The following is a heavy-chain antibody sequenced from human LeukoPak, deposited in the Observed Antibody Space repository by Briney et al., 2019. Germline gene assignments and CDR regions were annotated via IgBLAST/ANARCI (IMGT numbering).Heavy chain of an antibody. V-gene: IGHV3-23*01. CDR3: AREAAAIDAFDI. D-gene: IGHD6-13*01. Sequence: PGGSLRLSCAASGFTFSGYGMSWVRQAPGKGLKWVSAISGSGGSTYYADSVKGRFTISRDNAKNSLYLQMNSLRAEDTAVYYCAREAAAIDAFDIWGQGTMVTVSS. CDR2: ISGSGGST. CDR1: GFTFSGYG. J-gene: IGHJ3*02.